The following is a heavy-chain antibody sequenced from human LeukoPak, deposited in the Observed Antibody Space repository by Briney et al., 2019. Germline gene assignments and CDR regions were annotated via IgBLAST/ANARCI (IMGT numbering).Heavy chain of an antibody. CDR3: ARAVPSTYYYDSSGYPDY. CDR2: ISSSSSYI. CDR1: GFTFSSYS. V-gene: IGHV3-21*01. D-gene: IGHD3-22*01. Sequence: GGSLRLSCAASGFTFSSYSMSRVRQAPGKGLEWVSSISSSSSYIYYADSVKGRFTISRDNAKNSLYLQMNSLRAEDTAVYYCARAVPSTYYYDSSGYPDYWGQGTLVTVSS. J-gene: IGHJ4*02.